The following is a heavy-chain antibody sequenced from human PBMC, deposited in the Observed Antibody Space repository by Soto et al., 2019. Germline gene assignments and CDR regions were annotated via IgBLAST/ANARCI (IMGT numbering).Heavy chain of an antibody. J-gene: IGHJ6*02. CDR1: GVSCNEAW. D-gene: IGHD2-15*01. V-gene: IGHV3-15*07. CDR3: TTGSVEGI. CDR2: IKTSAGGGAT. Sequence: GGSLRLCCVAAGVSCNEAWGNWVRQAPGEGLEWVGRIKTSAGGGATDYAAPVQGRFTISRDDSKNALYLHMNSLRTEDTAIYYCTTGSVEGIWGQGTTVTVSS.